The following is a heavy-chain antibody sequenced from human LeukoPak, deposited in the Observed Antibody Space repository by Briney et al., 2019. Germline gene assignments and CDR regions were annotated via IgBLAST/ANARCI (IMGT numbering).Heavy chain of an antibody. J-gene: IGHJ6*02. Sequence: ASVKVSCKASGYTFITYYMHWVRQAPGQGLEWMGIINPSGGSTRYARKLQGRVTMTRDTSTSTVYMELSSLISEDTAVYYCASYHHRDFGDYYGMDVWGQGTTVTVSS. D-gene: IGHD4-17*01. CDR2: INPSGGST. V-gene: IGHV1-46*04. CDR1: GYTFITYY. CDR3: ASYHHRDFGDYYGMDV.